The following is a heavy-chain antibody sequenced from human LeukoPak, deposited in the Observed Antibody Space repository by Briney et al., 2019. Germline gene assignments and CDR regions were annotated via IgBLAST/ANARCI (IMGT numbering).Heavy chain of an antibody. J-gene: IGHJ4*02. CDR1: GFTFSTSE. CDR3: ARAPITSPFYFDY. Sequence: PGGSLRLSCAASGFTFSTSEMNWVRQAPGKGLEWVSGINWSGGSTGYADPLRGRFTISRDNAKNSLYLQMDSLRAEDTALYYCARAPITSPFYFDYWGQGTLVTVSS. CDR2: INWSGGST. D-gene: IGHD2-2*01. V-gene: IGHV3-20*04.